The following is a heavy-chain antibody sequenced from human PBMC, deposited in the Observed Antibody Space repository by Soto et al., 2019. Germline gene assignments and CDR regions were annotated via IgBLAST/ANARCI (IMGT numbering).Heavy chain of an antibody. D-gene: IGHD3-10*01. CDR2: ISYDGSNK. Sequence: GGSLRLSCAASGFTFSSYALHWVRQAPGKGLEWVAVISYDGSNKYYADSVKGRFTISRDNSKNTLYLQMNSLRAEDTAVYYCARGFTMVRGVLDYWGQGALVTVSS. J-gene: IGHJ4*02. CDR3: ARGFTMVRGVLDY. CDR1: GFTFSSYA. V-gene: IGHV3-30-3*01.